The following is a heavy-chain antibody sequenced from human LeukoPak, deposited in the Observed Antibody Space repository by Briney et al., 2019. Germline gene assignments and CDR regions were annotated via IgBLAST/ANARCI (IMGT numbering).Heavy chain of an antibody. CDR3: ARGGLDV. J-gene: IGHJ6*02. CDR1: GYTFTGYY. Sequence: ASVRVSCKASGYTFTGYYIHWVRQAPGQGRERMGQINPNNGDADYAQNFQGRVAMTWDTSINTAYMELSRLRSDDTAVYYCARGGLDVWGQGTTVTVSS. CDR2: INPNNGDA. V-gene: IGHV1-2*06.